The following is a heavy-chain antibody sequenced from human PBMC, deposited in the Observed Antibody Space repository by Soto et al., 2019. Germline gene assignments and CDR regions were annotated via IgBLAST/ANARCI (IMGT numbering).Heavy chain of an antibody. D-gene: IGHD6-13*01. CDR2: ISYDGTNE. CDR3: PRGYPAAPRTSYFHY. J-gene: IGHJ4*02. Sequence: QVQLVESGGGVVQPGRSLRLSCAASGFTFSSYAMHWVRQAPGKGLEWVAVISYDGTNEFYADSVKGRFTISRDNSKNTLYLQMNSPRAEDTAIYFRPRGYPAAPRTSYFHYWGQGTLVTVSS. V-gene: IGHV3-30-3*01. CDR1: GFTFSSYA.